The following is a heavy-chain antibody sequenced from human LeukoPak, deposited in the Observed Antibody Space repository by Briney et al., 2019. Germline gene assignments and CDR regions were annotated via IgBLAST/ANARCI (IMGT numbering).Heavy chain of an antibody. CDR2: INPNSGGT. V-gene: IGHV1-2*02. Sequence: ASVKVSCKASGYTFTGYYMHWVRQAPGQGLEWMGWINPNSGGTNYAQKFQGRVTMTRDTSISTAYMELSRLTSDNAAVYYCARDGAVAGTAYPEYWGQGTLVTVSS. CDR1: GYTFTGYY. CDR3: ARDGAVAGTAYPEY. D-gene: IGHD6-19*01. J-gene: IGHJ4*02.